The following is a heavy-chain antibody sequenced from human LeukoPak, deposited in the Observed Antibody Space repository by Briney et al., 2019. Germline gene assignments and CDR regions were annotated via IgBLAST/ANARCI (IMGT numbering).Heavy chain of an antibody. Sequence: SETLSLTCTVSGDSISSYYWSWIRQPPGKGLEWIGYIYYSGSTNYNPSLKSRVTISVDTSKNQFSLKLNSVTAADTAVYYCARRNYNYYGLDVWGQGTTVTVSS. CDR2: IYYSGST. J-gene: IGHJ6*02. CDR1: GDSISSYY. CDR3: ARRNYNYYGLDV. V-gene: IGHV4-59*01.